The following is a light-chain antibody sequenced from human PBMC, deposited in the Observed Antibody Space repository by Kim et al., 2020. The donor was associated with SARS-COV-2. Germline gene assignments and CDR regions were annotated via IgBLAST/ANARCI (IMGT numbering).Light chain of an antibody. CDR2: GAS. V-gene: IGKV3-20*01. J-gene: IGKJ1*01. Sequence: YPGKRATLSCRASQSVSSSYLAWYQQKPGQAPRLLIYGASSRATGIPDRFSGSGSGTDFTLTISRLEPEDFAVYYCQQYGSSPKTFGQGTKVDIK. CDR3: QQYGSSPKT. CDR1: QSVSSSY.